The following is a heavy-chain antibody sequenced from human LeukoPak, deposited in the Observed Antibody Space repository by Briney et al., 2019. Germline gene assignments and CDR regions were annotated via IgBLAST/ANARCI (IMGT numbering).Heavy chain of an antibody. CDR2: IKQDESET. CDR3: ARDGGYCSGDTCYSSL. V-gene: IGHV3-7*03. CDR1: EFTFNSYW. D-gene: IGHD2-15*01. Sequence: GGALRLSCAASEFTFNSYWLSWVRPAPGKGLEWVASIKQDESETFYVDSVKGRFTISRDNAKNSLFLQMNCLRGVDTAVYYCARDGGYCSGDTCYSSLWGQGTQVIVSS. J-gene: IGHJ4*02.